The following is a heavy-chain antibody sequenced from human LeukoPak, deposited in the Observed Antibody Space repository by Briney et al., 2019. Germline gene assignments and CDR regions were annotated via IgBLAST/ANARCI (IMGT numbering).Heavy chain of an antibody. CDR1: GGTFSSYA. CDR3: AREGVPDAFDI. V-gene: IGHV1-69*06. CDR2: IIPIFGTA. J-gene: IGHJ3*02. Sequence: SVKVSCKSSGGTFSSYAISWVRQAPGHGLEWMGGIIPIFGTANYAQKFQGRVTITADKSTSTAYMELSSLRPEDTAVYYCAREGVPDAFDIWGQGTMVTVSS. D-gene: IGHD3-10*01.